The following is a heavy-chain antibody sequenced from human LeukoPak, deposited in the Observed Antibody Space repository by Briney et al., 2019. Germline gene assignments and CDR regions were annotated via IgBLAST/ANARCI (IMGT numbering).Heavy chain of an antibody. D-gene: IGHD1-26*01. J-gene: IGHJ5*02. CDR3: ARSGSYSGLNWFDP. Sequence: GGSLRLSCAASGFTFSDYYMSWIRQAPGKGLEWVSYISSSGSTIYYADSVKGRFTISRDNAKNSLYLQMNSLRAEDTAEYYCARSGSYSGLNWFDPWGQGTLVTVSS. V-gene: IGHV3-11*01. CDR1: GFTFSDYY. CDR2: ISSSGSTI.